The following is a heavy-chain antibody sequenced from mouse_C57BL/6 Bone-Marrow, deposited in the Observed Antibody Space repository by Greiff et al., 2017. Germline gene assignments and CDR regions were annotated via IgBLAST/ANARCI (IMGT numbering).Heavy chain of an antibody. CDR1: GYTFTSYW. CDR3: ACGSSYVC. V-gene: IGHV1-55*01. D-gene: IGHD1-1*01. Sequence: VQLQQPGAELVKPGASVKMSCKASGYTFTSYWITWVKQRPGQGLEWIGDIYPGSGSTNYNEKFKSKATLTVDTSSSTAYMQLSGLTSEDSAVYYCACGSSYVCGGQGTTLTVAS. J-gene: IGHJ2*01. CDR2: IYPGSGST.